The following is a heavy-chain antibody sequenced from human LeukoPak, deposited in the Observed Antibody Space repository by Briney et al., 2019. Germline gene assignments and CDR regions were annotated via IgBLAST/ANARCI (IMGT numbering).Heavy chain of an antibody. CDR1: GFTFSDYY. J-gene: IGHJ3*02. CDR3: ARDLYSSRTNDAFVI. D-gene: IGHD6-13*01. Sequence: GGSLRLSCAASGFTFSDYYMSWIRQAPGKGLEWVSYISSSGSTIYYADSVKGRFTISRDNAKNSLYLQMNSLRAEDTAVYYCARDLYSSRTNDAFVIWGQGTMVTVSS. V-gene: IGHV3-11*01. CDR2: ISSSGSTI.